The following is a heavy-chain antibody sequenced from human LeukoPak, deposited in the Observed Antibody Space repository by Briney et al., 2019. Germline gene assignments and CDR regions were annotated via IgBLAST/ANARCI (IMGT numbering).Heavy chain of an antibody. J-gene: IGHJ4*02. D-gene: IGHD2-15*01. CDR2: IYHSGSF. Sequence: PSETLSLTCTLSGGSISSSTYYWGWIRQPPGKGLEWIGYIYHSGSFYYNPPLKSRVTISMDKSKNQFSLWLSSVTAADTAVYYCARGGYCAGGSCPYGTPFYFDYWGRGSLLTVSS. CDR1: GGSISSSTYY. CDR3: ARGGYCAGGSCPYGTPFYFDY. V-gene: IGHV4-39*07.